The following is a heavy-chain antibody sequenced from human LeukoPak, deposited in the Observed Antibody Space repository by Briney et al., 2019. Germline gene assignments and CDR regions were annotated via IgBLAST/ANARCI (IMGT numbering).Heavy chain of an antibody. V-gene: IGHV1-18*01. CDR2: ISAYNGNT. J-gene: IGHJ6*02. CDR3: ARELEVTCYYYYGMDV. D-gene: IGHD4-4*01. CDR1: GYTFTSYG. Sequence: ASVKVSCKASGYTFTSYGISWVRQAPGQGLEWMGWISAYNGNTNYAQKLQGRVTMTTDTSTSTAYMELRSLRSDDTAVYYCARELEVTCYYYYGMDVWGQGTTVTVSS.